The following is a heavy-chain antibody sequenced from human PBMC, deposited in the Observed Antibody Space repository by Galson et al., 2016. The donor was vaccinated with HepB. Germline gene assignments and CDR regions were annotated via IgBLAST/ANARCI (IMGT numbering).Heavy chain of an antibody. CDR1: GGSVTSYY. CDR2: IHYSGHT. CDR3: ATTHITLRPGYNGMDV. J-gene: IGHJ6*02. D-gene: IGHD2-21*01. V-gene: IGHV4-59*02. Sequence: SETLSLTCTVSGGSVTSYYWSWIRQPPGKGLEWIGFIHYSGHTNNNPSLKSRVPLSVDMSKNQLSLRLSSVTAADTAVYYCATTHITLRPGYNGMDVWGQGTTVTVSS.